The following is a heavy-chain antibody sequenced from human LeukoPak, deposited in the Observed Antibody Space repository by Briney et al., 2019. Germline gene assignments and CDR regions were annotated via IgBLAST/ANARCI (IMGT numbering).Heavy chain of an antibody. CDR1: GGSISSYY. D-gene: IGHD3-16*01. J-gene: IGHJ4*02. V-gene: IGHV4-59*01. CDR2: IYYSGST. Sequence: SETLSLTCTVSGGSISSYYWSWIRQPPGKGLEWIGYIYYSGSTNYNPSLKSRVTISVDTSKNQFSLKLSSVTAADTAVYYCARLNGGSWGQGTLVTVSS. CDR3: ARLNGGS.